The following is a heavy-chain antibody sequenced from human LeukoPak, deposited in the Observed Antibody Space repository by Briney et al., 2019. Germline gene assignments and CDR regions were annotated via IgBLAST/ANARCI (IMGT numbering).Heavy chain of an antibody. CDR1: SGSISSDQSY. Sequence: SEALSLTCIVSSGSISSDQSYWGWIRQPPGKGLEWLGTIYYSGSTYINPSLRGRVTLSVDTSKNQFSLKLSSVTAADTAVYYCARIAPIRICSSTSCYTPSRFDYWGQGTLVTVSS. CDR2: IYYSGST. CDR3: ARIAPIRICSSTSCYTPSRFDY. V-gene: IGHV4-39*01. D-gene: IGHD2-2*02. J-gene: IGHJ4*02.